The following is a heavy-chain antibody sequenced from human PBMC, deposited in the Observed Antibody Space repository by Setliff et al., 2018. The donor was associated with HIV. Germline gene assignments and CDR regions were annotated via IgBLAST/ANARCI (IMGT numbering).Heavy chain of an antibody. Sequence: PSETLSLTCAVYGGSFSGYYWTWIRQPPGKGLEWIGEINHSGSTNYNPSLKSRVSMSVDTSKNQFSLRLSSVTAADTAVFYCARASTGYSSIWYRNGLTYYNYMDVWGRGTKVTVS. D-gene: IGHD6-13*01. V-gene: IGHV4-34*01. CDR3: ARASTGYSSIWYRNGLTYYNYMDV. CDR1: GGSFSGYY. CDR2: INHSGST. J-gene: IGHJ6*03.